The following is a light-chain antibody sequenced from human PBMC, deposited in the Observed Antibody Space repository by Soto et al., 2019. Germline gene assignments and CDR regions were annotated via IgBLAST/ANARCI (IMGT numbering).Light chain of an antibody. CDR1: SSDVGGYNY. Sequence: SALTQPRSVSGYPGQSVTISCTGTSSDVGGYNYVSWYRQNPGKAPKLMIYEVSERPSGVPDRFSGSKSGNTASLTISGLQADDEADYYCCSYAGSYNVVFGGGTKLTVL. CDR3: CSYAGSYNVV. V-gene: IGLV2-11*01. J-gene: IGLJ2*01. CDR2: EVS.